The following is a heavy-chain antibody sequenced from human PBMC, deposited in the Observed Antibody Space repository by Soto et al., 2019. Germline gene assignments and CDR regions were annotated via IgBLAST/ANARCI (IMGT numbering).Heavy chain of an antibody. CDR1: GYSFTSYW. Sequence: GESLKISCKGSGYSFTSYWIGWVRQMPGKGLEWMGIIYPGDSDTRYSPSFQGQVTISADKSISTAYLQWSSLKASDTAMYYCARHTLYSNYYYGMDVWGQGTPVTVSS. D-gene: IGHD3-16*01. CDR2: IYPGDSDT. CDR3: ARHTLYSNYYYGMDV. V-gene: IGHV5-51*01. J-gene: IGHJ6*02.